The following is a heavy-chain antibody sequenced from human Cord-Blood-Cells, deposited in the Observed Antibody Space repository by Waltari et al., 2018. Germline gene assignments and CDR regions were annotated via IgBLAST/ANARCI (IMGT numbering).Heavy chain of an antibody. D-gene: IGHD4-17*01. CDR2: IYSGGST. CDR3: ARTLTVTDAFDI. CDR1: GLTVSSNY. J-gene: IGHJ3*02. Sequence: EVQLVESGGGLVQPGGSLRLSCAASGLTVSSNYMSWVRQAPGKGRGWVSVIYSGGSTNDAESVKGRLTIAGHNSKNTLYLQMNSLRAEDTAVYYCARTLTVTDAFDIWGQGTMVTVSS. V-gene: IGHV3-53*04.